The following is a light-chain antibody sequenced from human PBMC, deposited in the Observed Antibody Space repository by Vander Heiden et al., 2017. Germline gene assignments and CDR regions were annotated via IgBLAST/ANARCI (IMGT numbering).Light chain of an antibody. CDR3: ASWDDSLNAVV. V-gene: IGLV1-36*01. J-gene: IGLJ2*01. Sequence: QSVLTQPPSEPEAPKQRVTISCSGRNSNVGNNDVNWYQHLPGKAPKLLIYNDDLLTSGVSDRFSGSRSGASASLAISGLQAEDEGDYYYASWDDSLNAVVFGGGTKLAVL. CDR2: NDD. CDR1: NSNVGNND.